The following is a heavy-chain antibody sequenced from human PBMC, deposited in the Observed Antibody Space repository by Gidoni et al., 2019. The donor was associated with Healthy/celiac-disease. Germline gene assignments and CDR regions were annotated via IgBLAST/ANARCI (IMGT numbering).Heavy chain of an antibody. J-gene: IGHJ6*02. D-gene: IGHD5-18*01. Sequence: QVTLRESGPALVKPTQTLTLTCTFSGFSLSTSGMCVSWIRQPPGKALEWLARIDWDDDKYYSTSLKTRLTISKDTSKNQVVLTMTNMDPVDTATYYCARIRIQLWSSAYYYGMDVWGQGTTVTVSS. CDR2: IDWDDDK. CDR3: ARIRIQLWSSAYYYGMDV. V-gene: IGHV2-70*15. CDR1: GFSLSTSGMC.